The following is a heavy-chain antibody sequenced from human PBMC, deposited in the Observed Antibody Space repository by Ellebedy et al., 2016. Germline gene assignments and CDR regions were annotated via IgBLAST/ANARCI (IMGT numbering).Heavy chain of an antibody. Sequence: SETLSLXXAVYGGSFSGYYWSWIRQPPGKGLEWIGYIYYSGSTNYNPSLKSRVTISVDTSKNQFSLKLSSVTAADTAVYYCARDYDSSGLDYWGQGTLVTVSS. D-gene: IGHD3-22*01. CDR2: IYYSGST. CDR1: GGSFSGYY. CDR3: ARDYDSSGLDY. V-gene: IGHV4-59*01. J-gene: IGHJ4*02.